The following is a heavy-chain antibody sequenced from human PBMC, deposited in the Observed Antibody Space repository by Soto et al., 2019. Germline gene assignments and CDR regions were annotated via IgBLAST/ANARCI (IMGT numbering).Heavy chain of an antibody. CDR2: IYYSGST. D-gene: IGHD3-22*01. V-gene: IGHV4-59*01. Sequence: QVQLQESGPGLVKPSETLSLTCTVSGGSISSYYWSWIRQPPGKGLEWIGYIYYSGSTNYNPSLKSRFTISVDTSKNQFSLKLSSVTAADTAVYYCARDLTYTYYYDRTYGMDVWGQGTTVTVSS. CDR3: ARDLTYTYYYDRTYGMDV. J-gene: IGHJ6*02. CDR1: GGSISSYY.